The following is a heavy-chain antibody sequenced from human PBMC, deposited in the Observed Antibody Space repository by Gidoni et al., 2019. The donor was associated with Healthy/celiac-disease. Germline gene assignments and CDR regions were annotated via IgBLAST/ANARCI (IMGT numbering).Heavy chain of an antibody. V-gene: IGHV4-39*01. CDR2: IYYSGSP. D-gene: IGHD3-9*01. CDR3: ARHMVFYDILTGYQPAFFDY. CDR1: GGSISSSSYY. Sequence: QLQLQESGPGLVKPSETLSLTCTVSGGSISSSSYYWGWIRQPPGKGLEWIGSIYYSGSPYYNPSLKSRVTISVDTSKNQFSLKLSSVTAADTAVYYCARHMVFYDILTGYQPAFFDYWGQGTLVTVSS. J-gene: IGHJ4*02.